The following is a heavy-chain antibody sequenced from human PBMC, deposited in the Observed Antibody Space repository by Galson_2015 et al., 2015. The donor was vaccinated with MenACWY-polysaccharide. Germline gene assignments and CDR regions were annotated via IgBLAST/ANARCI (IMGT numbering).Heavy chain of an antibody. CDR2: IQNDGSEK. CDR1: GFSFYGSG. D-gene: IGHD6-13*01. J-gene: IGHJ3*02. Sequence: SLRLSCAASGFSFYGSGMHWVRQAPGKGLEWVAVIQNDGSEKVYADSVKGRFTISRDNSKNTVYLQMNSLRVEDTAVYYCAREGSRIVFHAFDTWGQGTLVTVSS. V-gene: IGHV3-33*01. CDR3: AREGSRIVFHAFDT.